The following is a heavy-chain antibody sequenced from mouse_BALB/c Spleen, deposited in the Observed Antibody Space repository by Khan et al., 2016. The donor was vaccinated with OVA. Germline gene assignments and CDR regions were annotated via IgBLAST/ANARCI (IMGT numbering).Heavy chain of an antibody. V-gene: IGHV14-3*02. Sequence: VQLKQSGAEIVKPGASVKLSCTASGFNIEDTYMHWVKQRPEQGLEWLGRIDPADGDTKYDPKFQDKATITSDTSSNTAYMHLSSLTFEDSAVYYCVGYEDYGGKGTTLPSSS. J-gene: IGHJ2*01. CDR3: VGYEDY. CDR2: IDPADGDT. CDR1: GFNIEDTY. D-gene: IGHD2-14*01.